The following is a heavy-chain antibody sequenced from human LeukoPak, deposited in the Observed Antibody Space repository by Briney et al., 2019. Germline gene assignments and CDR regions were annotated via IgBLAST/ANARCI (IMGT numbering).Heavy chain of an antibody. D-gene: IGHD1-26*01. CDR2: IIPIFGTA. V-gene: IGHV1-69*05. J-gene: IGHJ4*02. CDR1: GGTFSSYA. Sequence: SVKVSCKASGGTFSSYAISWVRQAPGQGLEWMGGIIPIFGTANYAQKFQGRVTITTDESTSTAYMELSSLRSEDTAVYYCASNPNRYSGSYSAYWGQGTLVTVSS. CDR3: ASNPNRYSGSYSAY.